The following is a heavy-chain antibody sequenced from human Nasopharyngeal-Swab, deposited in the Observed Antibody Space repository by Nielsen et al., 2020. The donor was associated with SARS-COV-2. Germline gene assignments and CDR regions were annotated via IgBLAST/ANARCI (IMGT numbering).Heavy chain of an antibody. CDR3: ARDPDYDFWSGYSKSFDY. D-gene: IGHD3-3*01. CDR1: GFTFSSYS. J-gene: IGHJ4*02. CDR2: ISSSSSTI. Sequence: GGSLRLSCAASGFTFSSYSMNWVRQAPGKGLEWVSYISSSSSTIYYADSVKGRFTISRDNAKNSLYLQMNSLRAEDTAAYYCARDPDYDFWSGYSKSFDYWGQGTLVTVSS. V-gene: IGHV3-48*04.